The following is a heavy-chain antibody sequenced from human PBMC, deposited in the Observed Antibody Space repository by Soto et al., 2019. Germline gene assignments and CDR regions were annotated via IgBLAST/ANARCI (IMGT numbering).Heavy chain of an antibody. CDR1: GFTFSSYS. V-gene: IGHV3-21*05. D-gene: IGHD2-15*01. Sequence: GGSLRLSCAASGFTFSSYSMNWVRQAPGKGPEWISYIGPSHNDIGYAASVKGRFTISRDNAKNSLYLQMSSLRAEDTAVYYCARRVVVAATLYGMDVWGQGTTVTVSS. J-gene: IGHJ6*02. CDR3: ARRVVVAATLYGMDV. CDR2: IGPSHNDI.